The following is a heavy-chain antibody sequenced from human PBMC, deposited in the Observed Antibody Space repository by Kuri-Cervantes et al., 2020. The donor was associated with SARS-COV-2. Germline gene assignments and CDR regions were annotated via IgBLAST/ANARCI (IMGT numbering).Heavy chain of an antibody. V-gene: IGHV4-39*07. D-gene: IGHD2-2*01. CDR1: GGSISSSSYY. Sequence: GSLRLSCTVSGGSISSSSYYWGWIRQPPGKGLEWIGSIYYSGSTYYNPSLKSRVTISVDTSKNQFSLKLSSVTAADTAVYYCARWACSSTSCLPYRYYYMDVWGKGTTVIVSS. J-gene: IGHJ6*03. CDR3: ARWACSSTSCLPYRYYYMDV. CDR2: IYYSGST.